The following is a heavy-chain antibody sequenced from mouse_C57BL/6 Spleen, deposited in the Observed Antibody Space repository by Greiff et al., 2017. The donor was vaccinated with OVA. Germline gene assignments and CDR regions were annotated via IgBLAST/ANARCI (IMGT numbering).Heavy chain of an antibody. CDR2: IYPRSGNT. V-gene: IGHV1-81*01. D-gene: IGHD2-4*01. CDR1: GYTFTSYG. Sequence: QVQLQQSGAELARPGASVKLSCKASGYTFTSYGISWVKQSTGQGLEWIGEIYPRSGNTYYNEKFKGKATLTADKSSSTAYMELRSLTSEDSAVYFCAREGDYDLAWFADWGQGTLVTVSA. CDR3: AREGDYDLAWFAD. J-gene: IGHJ3*01.